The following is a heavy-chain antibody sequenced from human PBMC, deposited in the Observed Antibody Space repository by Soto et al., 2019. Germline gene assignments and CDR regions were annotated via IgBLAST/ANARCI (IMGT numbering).Heavy chain of an antibody. D-gene: IGHD2-2*01. CDR3: ATPGGGGIVVVPAAAAGPYYYYGMDV. V-gene: IGHV1-69*01. Sequence: QLQLVQSRAEVKKPGSSVKVSCKASGGTFSSYAISWVRQAPGQGLEWMGGIIPIFGAANYAQKFQGRVTITADESTSTAYMELSSLRSEDTAVYYCATPGGGGIVVVPAAAAGPYYYYGMDVWGQGTTVTVSS. CDR1: GGTFSSYA. J-gene: IGHJ6*02. CDR2: IIPIFGAA.